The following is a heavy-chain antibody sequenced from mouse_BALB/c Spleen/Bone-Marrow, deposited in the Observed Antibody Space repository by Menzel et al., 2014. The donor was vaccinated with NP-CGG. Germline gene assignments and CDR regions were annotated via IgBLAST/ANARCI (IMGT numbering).Heavy chain of an antibody. V-gene: IGHV5-9-2*01. Sequence: EVKLQESGGGLVKPGGSLKLSCAASGFTSSSYGMSWVRQTPEKRLEWVATISGGGSYTYYPDSVKGRFTISRDNAKNNLYLQMSSLRSEDTALYYCARQYGSSYFDYWGQGTTLTVSS. CDR2: ISGGGSYT. D-gene: IGHD1-1*01. CDR1: GFTSSSYG. J-gene: IGHJ2*01. CDR3: ARQYGSSYFDY.